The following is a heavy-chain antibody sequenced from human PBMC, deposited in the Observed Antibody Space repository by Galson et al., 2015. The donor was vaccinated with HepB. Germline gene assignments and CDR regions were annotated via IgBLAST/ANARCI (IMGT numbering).Heavy chain of an antibody. CDR3: ASTIAVAGNYYFDY. CDR2: IYHSGST. J-gene: IGHJ4*02. D-gene: IGHD6-19*01. Sequence: TLSLTCAVSGGSISSGGYSWSWIRQPPGKGLEWIGYIYHSGSTYYNPSLKSRVTISVDRSKNQFSLKLSSVTAADTAVYYCASTIAVAGNYYFDYWGQGTLVTVSS. V-gene: IGHV4-30-2*01. CDR1: GGSISSGGYS.